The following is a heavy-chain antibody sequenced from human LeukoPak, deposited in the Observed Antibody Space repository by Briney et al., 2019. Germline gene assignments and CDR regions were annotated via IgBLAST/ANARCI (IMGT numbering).Heavy chain of an antibody. CDR3: ARGPLVWFGELPGDY. D-gene: IGHD3-10*01. CDR2: ISSSSTI. J-gene: IGHJ4*02. Sequence: PGGSLRLSCAASGFTFSSYSMNWVRQAPGKGLEWVSYISSSSTIYYADSVKGRFTISRDNTKNSLYLQMNSLRAEGTAVYYCARGPLVWFGELPGDYWGQGTLVTVSS. CDR1: GFTFSSYS. V-gene: IGHV3-48*01.